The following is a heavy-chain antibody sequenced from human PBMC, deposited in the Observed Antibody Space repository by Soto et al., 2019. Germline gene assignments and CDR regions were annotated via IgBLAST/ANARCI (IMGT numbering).Heavy chain of an antibody. CDR3: ARGTRIAAAGWRGRDH. Sequence: SVKVSCKASGYTFTSYDINWVRQATGQGLEWMGWMNPNSGNTGYAQKFQGRVTMTRNTSISTAYMELSSLRSEDTAVYYCARGTRIAAAGWRGRDHWGQGTLVTVSS. CDR1: GYTFTSYD. J-gene: IGHJ4*02. D-gene: IGHD6-13*01. CDR2: MNPNSGNT. V-gene: IGHV1-8*01.